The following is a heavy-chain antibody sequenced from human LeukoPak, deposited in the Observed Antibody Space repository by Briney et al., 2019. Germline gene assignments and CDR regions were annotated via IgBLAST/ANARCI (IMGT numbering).Heavy chain of an antibody. Sequence: PGGSLRLSCAASGFTFSSYGMSWVCQAPGKGLEWVSAISGSGGSTYYADSVKGRFTISRDNSKNTLYLQMNSLRAEDTAVYYCARPIDYYDSSGTLEDSGYFDYWGQGTLVTVSS. CDR3: ARPIDYYDSSGTLEDSGYFDY. J-gene: IGHJ4*02. CDR2: ISGSGGST. CDR1: GFTFSSYG. V-gene: IGHV3-23*01. D-gene: IGHD3-22*01.